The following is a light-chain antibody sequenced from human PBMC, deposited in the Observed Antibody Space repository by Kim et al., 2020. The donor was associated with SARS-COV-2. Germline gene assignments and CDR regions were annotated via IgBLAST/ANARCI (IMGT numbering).Light chain of an antibody. Sequence: DSQMTQSPSTLSASVGDRVTITCRTTQSISSHLNWYPQKPGRAPKLLISAASTLQGGVPSRFSGSGSETDFTLTISSLQPEDFATYFCQQSYITPFTFGPGTKVDIK. V-gene: IGKV1-39*01. CDR3: QQSYITPFT. J-gene: IGKJ3*01. CDR1: QSISSH. CDR2: AAS.